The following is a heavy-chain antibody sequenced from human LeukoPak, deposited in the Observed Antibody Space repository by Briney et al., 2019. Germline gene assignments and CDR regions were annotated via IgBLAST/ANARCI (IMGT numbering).Heavy chain of an antibody. Sequence: SETLSLTCTVSGGSISSYYWSWIRQPPGKGLEWIGYIYYSGSTNYNPSLKSRVTISVDTSKNQFSLKLSSVTAADTAVYYCARPALYYDFWSGLGGAYYYYYMDVWGKGTTVTVSS. V-gene: IGHV4-59*12. CDR3: ARPALYYDFWSGLGGAYYYYYMDV. CDR1: GGSISSYY. D-gene: IGHD3-3*01. J-gene: IGHJ6*03. CDR2: IYYSGST.